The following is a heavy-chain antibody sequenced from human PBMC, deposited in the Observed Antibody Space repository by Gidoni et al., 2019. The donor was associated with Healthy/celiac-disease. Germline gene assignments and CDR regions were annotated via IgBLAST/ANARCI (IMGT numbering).Heavy chain of an antibody. CDR2: RIPIFGTA. V-gene: IGHV1-69*01. CDR1: GGTFSSYA. Sequence: QVQLVQSGAEVKKPGSSVKVSCKASGGTFSSYAISWVRQAPGQGLEWMGGRIPIFGTANYAQKFQGRVTITADESTSTAYMELSSLRSEDTAVYYCARCRSSKPGGSGGDYGWFDPWGQGTLVTVSS. D-gene: IGHD6-13*01. CDR3: ARCRSSKPGGSGGDYGWFDP. J-gene: IGHJ5*02.